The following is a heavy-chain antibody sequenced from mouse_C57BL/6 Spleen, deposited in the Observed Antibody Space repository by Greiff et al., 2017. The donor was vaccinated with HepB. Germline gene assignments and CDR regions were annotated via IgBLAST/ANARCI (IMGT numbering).Heavy chain of an antibody. CDR3: ARLGGQLSDY. Sequence: QVQLKESGAELARPGASVKLSCKASGYTFTSYGISWVKQRTGQGLEWIGEIYPRSGNTYYNEKFKGKATLTADKSSSTAYMELRSLTSEDSAVYFCARLGGQLSDYWGQGTTLTVSS. J-gene: IGHJ2*01. D-gene: IGHD3-2*02. CDR2: IYPRSGNT. CDR1: GYTFTSYG. V-gene: IGHV1-81*01.